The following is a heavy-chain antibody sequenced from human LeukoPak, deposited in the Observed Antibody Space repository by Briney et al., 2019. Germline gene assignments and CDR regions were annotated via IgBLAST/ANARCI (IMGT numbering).Heavy chain of an antibody. Sequence: GGSLRLPCAASGFTFSNYAMSWVRQAPGKGLEWVSVISGSGGNTYYADSVKGRFTISRDNSKNTLYLQMNSLRAEDTAVYYCAKDYGDGSWGQGTLVTVSS. CDR1: GFTFSNYA. D-gene: IGHD4-17*01. CDR2: ISGSGGNT. V-gene: IGHV3-23*01. J-gene: IGHJ5*02. CDR3: AKDYGDGS.